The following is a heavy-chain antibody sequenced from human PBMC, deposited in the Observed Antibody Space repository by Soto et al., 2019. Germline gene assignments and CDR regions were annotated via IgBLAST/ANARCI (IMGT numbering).Heavy chain of an antibody. V-gene: IGHV1-69*13. J-gene: IGHJ6*01. CDR2: IIPIFGTA. CDR1: GCTFSSYA. CDR3: ARARGMIWSGFTYIWYYYGMDV. D-gene: IGHD3-3*01. Sequence: SVKVSCKASGCTFSSYAISWVRQAPGQGLEWMGGIIPIFGTANYAQKFQGRVTITADESTSTAYMELSSLRSEETAVYYCARARGMIWSGFTYIWYYYGMDVWGQGTTVTVSS.